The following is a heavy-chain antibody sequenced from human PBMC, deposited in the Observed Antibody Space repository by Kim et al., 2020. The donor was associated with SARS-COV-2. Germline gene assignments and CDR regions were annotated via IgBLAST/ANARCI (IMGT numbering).Heavy chain of an antibody. CDR2: IYHSGNT. CDR3: ARDTNYGYSDY. J-gene: IGHJ4*02. Sequence: SETLSLTCTVSGYSISSGYHWGWIRQPPGKGLEWIGTIYHSGNTYYNPFLKSRVTLSVDTSKNQFSLKLSSVTAADTAMYYCARDTNYGYSDYWGQGTLVIVSS. V-gene: IGHV4-38-2*02. D-gene: IGHD5-18*01. CDR1: GYSISSGYH.